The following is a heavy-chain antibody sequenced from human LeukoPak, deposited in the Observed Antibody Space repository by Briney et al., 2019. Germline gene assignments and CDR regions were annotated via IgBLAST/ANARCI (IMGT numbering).Heavy chain of an antibody. CDR2: IRSDGSDK. D-gene: IGHD6-13*01. V-gene: IGHV3-33*06. CDR3: AKDIAAAGGPCAY. J-gene: IGHJ4*02. Sequence: GRSLRLSCAAPRFTFLGYDIHWVRQAPGKGLEWVALIRSDGSDKYYADSVKGRFTISRDNSKNTVFLQMNSLRAEDTAVYYCAKDIAAAGGPCAYWGRGTLVTVSS. CDR1: RFTFLGYD.